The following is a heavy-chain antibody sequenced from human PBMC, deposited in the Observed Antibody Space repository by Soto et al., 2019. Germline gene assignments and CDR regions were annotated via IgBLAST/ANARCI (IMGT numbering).Heavy chain of an antibody. Sequence: LRLSCAGSGFTFDDHTMHWVRQIPGKGLEWVSLITWDGDSTFYADSVKGRFTISRDNSKNSLFLQMNSLTTEDTGLYYCAKEKNRIFDYWGQGTLVTVSS. J-gene: IGHJ4*02. CDR1: GFTFDDHT. CDR3: AKEKNRIFDY. CDR2: ITWDGDST. D-gene: IGHD1-20*01. V-gene: IGHV3-43*01.